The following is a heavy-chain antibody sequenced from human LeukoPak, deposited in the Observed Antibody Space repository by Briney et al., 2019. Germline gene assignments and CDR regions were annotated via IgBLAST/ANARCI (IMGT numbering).Heavy chain of an antibody. CDR1: GGSIISYY. J-gene: IGHJ4*02. CDR2: IYHSGST. CDR3: ARDGSSWSFDY. D-gene: IGHD6-13*01. V-gene: IGHV4-59*12. Sequence: PSETLSLTCPVSGGSIISYYWSWIRPPPGKGLEWIGYIYHSGSTYYNPSLKSRVTISVDRSKNQFSLKLSSVTAADTAVYYCARDGSSWSFDYWGQGTLVTVSS.